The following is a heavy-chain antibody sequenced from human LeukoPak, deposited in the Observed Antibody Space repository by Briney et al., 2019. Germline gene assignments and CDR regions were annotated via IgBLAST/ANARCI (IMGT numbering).Heavy chain of an antibody. CDR1: GLTGSHNY. D-gene: IGHD4-17*01. Sequence: GGSLRLSCAASGLTGSHNYVSWVRQAPGKGLEWVSAIHTSGDTCYADSVKGRYTISRDTSKNTLYLQINSLRVEDTAVYYCIVFGDSNHWGQGTLVTVSS. V-gene: IGHV3-53*01. CDR3: IVFGDSNH. J-gene: IGHJ5*02. CDR2: IHTSGDT.